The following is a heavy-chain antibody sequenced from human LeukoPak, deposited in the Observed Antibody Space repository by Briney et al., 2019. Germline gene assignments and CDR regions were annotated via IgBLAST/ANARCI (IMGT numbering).Heavy chain of an antibody. CDR3: ARDYYDSSGYYHLDY. CDR1: GFTFTDSN. J-gene: IGHJ4*02. CDR2: ISSSGSTI. Sequence: GGALRLSCAAPGFTFTDSNMSCSPHTPGKGLEWGSYISSSGSTIYCADSVKGRYTISRDNAKNSLYLQMNSVRAEDTAVYHCARDYYDSSGYYHLDYWGQGTLVTVSS. D-gene: IGHD3-22*01. V-gene: IGHV3-11*04.